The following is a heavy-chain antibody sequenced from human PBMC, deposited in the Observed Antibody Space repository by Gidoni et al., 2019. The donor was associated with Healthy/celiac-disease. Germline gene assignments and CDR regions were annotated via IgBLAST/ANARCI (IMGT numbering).Heavy chain of an antibody. V-gene: IGHV3-20*01. CDR1: GFTFDDYG. D-gene: IGHD3-10*01. Sequence: EVQLVQSGGGVVRPGGSLTLSCASSGFTFDDYGMSWVRQAPGKGLEWVSGIKWNGGSTGYADSVKGRFTISRDNAKNSLYLKMNSLRAEDTALYHCARANYYGSGNDYWGQGTLVTVSS. CDR2: IKWNGGST. J-gene: IGHJ4*02. CDR3: ARANYYGSGNDY.